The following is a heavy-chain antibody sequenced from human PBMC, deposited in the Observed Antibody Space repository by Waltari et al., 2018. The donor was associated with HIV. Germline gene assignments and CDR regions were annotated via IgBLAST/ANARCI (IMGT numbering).Heavy chain of an antibody. CDR2: ISGSGGST. CDR3: AKDVLIAVAASKAFDI. J-gene: IGHJ3*02. Sequence: EVQLVESGGGLVQSAGSLRLSCVASGFTFRSYAMSWVRRAPGKGLEWVSAISGSGGSTYYADSVKGRFTISRDNSKNTLYLQMNSLRAEDTAVYYCAKDVLIAVAASKAFDIWGQGTMVTVSS. V-gene: IGHV3-23*04. D-gene: IGHD6-19*01. CDR1: GFTFRSYA.